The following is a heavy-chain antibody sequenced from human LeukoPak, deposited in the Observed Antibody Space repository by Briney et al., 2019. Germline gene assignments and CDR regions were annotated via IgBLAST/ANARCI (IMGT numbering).Heavy chain of an antibody. J-gene: IGHJ3*02. CDR2: IYYSGST. Sequence: SETLSLTCTVSGGSISSYYWSWIRQPPGKGLEGIGYIYYSGSTNYNPSLKSRVTISVDTSKNQFSLKLSSVTAADTAVYYCAREGSGADDAFDIWGQGTMVTVSS. V-gene: IGHV4-59*01. D-gene: IGHD1-26*01. CDR3: AREGSGADDAFDI. CDR1: GGSISSYY.